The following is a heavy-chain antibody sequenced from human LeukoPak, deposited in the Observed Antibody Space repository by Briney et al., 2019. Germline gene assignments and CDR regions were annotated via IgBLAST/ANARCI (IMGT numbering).Heavy chain of an antibody. V-gene: IGHV3-7*01. Sequence: PGGSLRLSCAASGFSFSNYWMTWVRQAPGKGLEWVANIKPDGSEKYYVDSVMGRFTISRDNAKNSLYLQINSLRAEDTALYYCTKGGQSSSWFWIYWGQGTLVTVSS. CDR2: IKPDGSEK. CDR1: GFSFSNYW. D-gene: IGHD6-13*01. J-gene: IGHJ4*02. CDR3: TKGGQSSSWFWIY.